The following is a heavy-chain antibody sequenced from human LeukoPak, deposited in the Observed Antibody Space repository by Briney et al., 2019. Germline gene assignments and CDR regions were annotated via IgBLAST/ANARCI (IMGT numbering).Heavy chain of an antibody. V-gene: IGHV3-23*01. CDR3: AKHYYGSGSSSYYFDY. CDR2: ISASGDAT. D-gene: IGHD3-10*01. Sequence: GGSLRLSCAASGFTFSSYAMSWVRQAPGKGLEWVSAISASGDATYYADSVKGRFTISRDSSKNMLYLQMNSLRAEDTAIYYSAKHYYGSGSSSYYFDYWGQGTLVTVSS. J-gene: IGHJ4*02. CDR1: GFTFSSYA.